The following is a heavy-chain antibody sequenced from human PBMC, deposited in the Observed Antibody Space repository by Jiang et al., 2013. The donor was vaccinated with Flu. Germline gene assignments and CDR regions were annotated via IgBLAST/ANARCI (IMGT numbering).Heavy chain of an antibody. CDR1: GFTVSTNC. CDR2: IYSGGNT. V-gene: IGHV3-53*01. J-gene: IGHJ4*02. Sequence: VQLLESGGGLIQPGGSLRLSCAASGFTVSTNCMTWVRQAPGKGLEWVSVIYSGGNTYYAESVKGRFTISRDNSKNTLYLQMNSLRVEDTAVYYCARDDYGDYWGLGYWGQGTLVTVSS. D-gene: IGHD4-17*01. CDR3: ARDDYGDYWGLGY.